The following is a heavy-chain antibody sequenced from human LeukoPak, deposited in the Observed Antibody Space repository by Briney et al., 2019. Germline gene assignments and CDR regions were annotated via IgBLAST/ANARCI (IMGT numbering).Heavy chain of an antibody. CDR3: ARGFHPQLQVHRY. CDR1: GGSFSGYA. Sequence: GSSVKVSCQASGGSFSGYAYNWVRQAPGQGLEWMGGIIPIFGKTNYAQKFQGRVTISADDSRSTAYMELSSLTFEDTAVYYCARGFHPQLQVHRYWGQGTLVAVSS. CDR2: IIPIFGKT. D-gene: IGHD1-7*01. V-gene: IGHV1-69*01. J-gene: IGHJ4*02.